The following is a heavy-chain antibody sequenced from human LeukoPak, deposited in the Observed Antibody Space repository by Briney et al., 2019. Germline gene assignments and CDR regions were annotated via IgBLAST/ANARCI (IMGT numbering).Heavy chain of an antibody. V-gene: IGHV3-74*01. CDR1: GFTFSSYW. CDR2: INSDGSST. Sequence: GGSLRLSCAASGFTFSSYWMHWVRQAPGKGLVWVSRINSDGSSTSYADSVKGRFTIPRDNAKNTLYLQVNSLRAEDTAVYYCARVLVGAHFDYWGQGTPVTVSS. CDR3: ARVLVGAHFDY. J-gene: IGHJ4*02. D-gene: IGHD1-26*01.